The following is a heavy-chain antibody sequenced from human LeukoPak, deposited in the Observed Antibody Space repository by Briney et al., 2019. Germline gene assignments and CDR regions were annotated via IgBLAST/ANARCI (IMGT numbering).Heavy chain of an antibody. J-gene: IGHJ3*02. V-gene: IGHV4-38-2*01. CDR3: ASPPGAHLGYLGASHI. CDR2: IYHSGST. Sequence: SETLSLTCAVSDYSISSGYYWGWIRQPPGKGLEWIGSIYHSGSTYYNPSLKSRVTISVDTSKNQFSLKLSSVTAADTAVYYCASPPGAHLGYLGASHIWGQGTMVTVSS. D-gene: IGHD6-13*01. CDR1: DYSISSGYY.